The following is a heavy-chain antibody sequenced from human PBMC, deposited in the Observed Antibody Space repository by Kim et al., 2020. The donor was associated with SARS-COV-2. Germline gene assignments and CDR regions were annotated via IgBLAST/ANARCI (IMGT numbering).Heavy chain of an antibody. CDR2: IYDSGNT. Sequence: SETLSLTCTVSGGSISSYYWSWIRQPPGKGLEWIGYIYDSGNTNYNPSLKSRVTISVDTSKNQFSLRLSSVTAADTAVYYCATGSGWYYYWGQGTLVTVSS. V-gene: IGHV4-59*01. D-gene: IGHD6-19*01. CDR3: ATGSGWYYY. J-gene: IGHJ4*02. CDR1: GGSISSYY.